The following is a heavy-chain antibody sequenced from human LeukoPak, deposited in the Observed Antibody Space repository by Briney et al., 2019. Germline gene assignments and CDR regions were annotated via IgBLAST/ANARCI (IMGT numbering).Heavy chain of an antibody. CDR3: ARGLWFGELLHYGMDV. V-gene: IGHV1-69*13. CDR2: IIPIFGTA. CDR1: GGTFSSYA. D-gene: IGHD3-10*01. J-gene: IGHJ6*04. Sequence: ASVKVSCKASGGTFSSYAISWVRQAPGQGLEWMGGIIPIFGTANYAQKFRGRVTITADESTSTAYMELSSLRSEDTAVYYCARGLWFGELLHYGMDVWGKGTTVTVSS.